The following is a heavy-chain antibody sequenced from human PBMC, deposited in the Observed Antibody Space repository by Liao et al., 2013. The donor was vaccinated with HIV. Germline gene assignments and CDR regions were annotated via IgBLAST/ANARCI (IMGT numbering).Heavy chain of an antibody. CDR1: GGSFSGDY. CDR3: ARYDSRDYYSYFDY. Sequence: QVQLQQWGAGLLKPSETLSLTCAVYGGSFSGDYWNWIRQPPREGGWSGLGKVNHSGSTNYNPSLKSRVTISVDTSKKQFSLRLNSVTAADTAVYYCARYDSRDYYSYFDYWGQGTLRSPSPQ. J-gene: IGHJ4*02. CDR2: VNHSGST. V-gene: IGHV4-34*01. D-gene: IGHD3-22*01.